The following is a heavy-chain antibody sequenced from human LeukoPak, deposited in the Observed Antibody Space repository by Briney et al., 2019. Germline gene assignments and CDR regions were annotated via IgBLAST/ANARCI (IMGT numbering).Heavy chain of an antibody. J-gene: IGHJ6*03. Sequence: PSQTLSLTCTVSGGSISSGSYSWSWIRQPAGRGLEWIGHIYTSGTSNYNPSLRSRVTISVDTSKNQFSLKLSSVTAADTAVFYCARHPLLRGVTYDYYYYMDVWGKGTTVTISS. CDR3: ARHPLLRGVTYDYYYYMDV. D-gene: IGHD3-10*01. CDR1: GGSISSGSYS. CDR2: IYTSGTS. V-gene: IGHV4-61*09.